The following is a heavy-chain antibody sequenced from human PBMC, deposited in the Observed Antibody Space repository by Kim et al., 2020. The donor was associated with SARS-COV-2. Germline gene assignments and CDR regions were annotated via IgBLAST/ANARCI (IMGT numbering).Heavy chain of an antibody. CDR3: ARGQPLDY. J-gene: IGHJ4*02. V-gene: IGHV4-31*03. CDR1: GGSIRSGGKF. CDR2: ISYSGNS. D-gene: IGHD2-2*01. Sequence: SETLSHTCSVSGGSIRSGGKFWTWIRQHPAKGLESIGYISYSGNSHYSPSLRSRVSISLQTSENQFSLELTSVTAADTAVYYCARGQPLDYWGQGILVTV.